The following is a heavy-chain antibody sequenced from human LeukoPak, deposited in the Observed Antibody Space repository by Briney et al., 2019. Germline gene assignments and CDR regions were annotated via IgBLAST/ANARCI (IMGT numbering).Heavy chain of an antibody. CDR1: GYTFTSYG. CDR3: ARDLGGYCSSTSCRKESFDY. J-gene: IGHJ4*02. Sequence: GASVKVSCKASGYTFTSYGISWVRQAPGQGLEWMGWISAYNGNTNYAQKLQGRVTMTTDTSTSTAYMELRSLRSDDTAVYYCARDLGGYCSSTSCRKESFDYWGQGTLVTVSP. CDR2: ISAYNGNT. D-gene: IGHD2-2*01. V-gene: IGHV1-18*01.